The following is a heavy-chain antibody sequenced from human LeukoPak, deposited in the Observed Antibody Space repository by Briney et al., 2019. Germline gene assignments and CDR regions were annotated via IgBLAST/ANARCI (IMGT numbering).Heavy chain of an antibody. D-gene: IGHD6-6*01. CDR2: ISYDGSNK. Sequence: GGSLRLSCAASGFTFSSYAMHWVRQAPGKGLEWVAVISYDGSNKYYADSVKGRFTISRDNSKNTLYLQMNSLRAEDTAVYYCARVVYSSSSSDYWGQGTLVTVSS. CDR3: ARVVYSSSSSDY. J-gene: IGHJ4*02. CDR1: GFTFSSYA. V-gene: IGHV3-30-3*01.